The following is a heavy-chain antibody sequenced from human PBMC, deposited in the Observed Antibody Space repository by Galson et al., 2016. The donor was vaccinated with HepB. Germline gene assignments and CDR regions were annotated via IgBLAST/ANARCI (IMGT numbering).Heavy chain of an antibody. CDR1: GGSISSGNYY. V-gene: IGHV4-61*01. CDR2: LYYSGTT. CDR3: AIMDPALIRGFDY. J-gene: IGHJ4*02. Sequence: VSGGSISSGNYYWSWVRQPPGKRLEWIGDLYYSGTTNYKPSLKSRVTISVDTSKNQFSLRLSSVTAAATAVYYCAIMDPALIRGFDYWGQGTLVTVSS. D-gene: IGHD2-8*01.